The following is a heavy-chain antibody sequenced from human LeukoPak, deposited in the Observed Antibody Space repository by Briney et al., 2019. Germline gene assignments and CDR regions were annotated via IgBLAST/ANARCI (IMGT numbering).Heavy chain of an antibody. CDR1: GFTFSSYS. CDR2: ISSSSSYI. V-gene: IGHV3-21*01. D-gene: IGHD3-16*02. CDR3: ARDQGELSRDIDY. J-gene: IGHJ4*02. Sequence: GGSLRLSCAASGFTFSSYSMNWVRQAPGKGLEWVSSISSSSSYIYYADSVKGRFTIFRENAKNSLYLQMNSLRAEDTAVYYCARDQGELSRDIDYWGQGTLVTVSS.